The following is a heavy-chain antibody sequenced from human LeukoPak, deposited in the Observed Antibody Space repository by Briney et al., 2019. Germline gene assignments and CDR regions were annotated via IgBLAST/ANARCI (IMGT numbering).Heavy chain of an antibody. CDR3: ARGRLRLGELYPYYFDY. Sequence: SETLSLTCTVSGGSISSYYWSWLRQPPGKGLEWIGYIYYSGSTNYNPSLKSRVTISVDTSKNQFSLKLSSVTAADTAVYYCARGRLRLGELYPYYFDYWGQGTLVTVSS. D-gene: IGHD3-16*01. CDR1: GGSISSYY. V-gene: IGHV4-59*01. J-gene: IGHJ4*02. CDR2: IYYSGST.